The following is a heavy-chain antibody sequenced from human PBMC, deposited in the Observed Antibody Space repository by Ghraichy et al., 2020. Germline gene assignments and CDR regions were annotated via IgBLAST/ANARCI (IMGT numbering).Heavy chain of an antibody. Sequence: GSLRLSCAASGFTFSSYWMHWVRQAPGKGLVWVSRINSDGSSTSYADSVKGRFTISRDNAKNTLYLQMNSLRAEDTAVYYCARDTRYYYDSSGDGYYYYYGMDVWGQGTTVTVSS. CDR1: GFTFSSYW. V-gene: IGHV3-74*01. CDR3: ARDTRYYYDSSGDGYYYYYGMDV. D-gene: IGHD3-22*01. CDR2: INSDGSST. J-gene: IGHJ6*02.